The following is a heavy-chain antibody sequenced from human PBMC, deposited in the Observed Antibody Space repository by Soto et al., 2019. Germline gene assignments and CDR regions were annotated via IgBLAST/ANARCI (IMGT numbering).Heavy chain of an antibody. D-gene: IGHD6-13*01. Sequence: GGSLRLSCAASGFTFSSYWMSWVRQAPGKGLEWVANIKQDGSEKYYVDSVKGRFTIFRDNAKNSLYLQMNSLRAEDTAVYYCARDQARYSSPFDYWGQGTLVTV. J-gene: IGHJ4*02. CDR2: IKQDGSEK. CDR3: ARDQARYSSPFDY. CDR1: GFTFSSYW. V-gene: IGHV3-7*03.